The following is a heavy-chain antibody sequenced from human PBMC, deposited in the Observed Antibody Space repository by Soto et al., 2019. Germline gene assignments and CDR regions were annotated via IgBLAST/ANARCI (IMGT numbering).Heavy chain of an antibody. D-gene: IGHD3-16*02. CDR2: IYYSGST. CDR3: ARRHGYTFDY. V-gene: IGHV4-59*08. Sequence: PSEALSLTCTVSGGSIINYFWRWIRQPPGKGLEWIGYIYYSGSTNYNPSLKSRVTISVDTSKNQFSLKLSSVTAADTAVYYCARRHGYTFDYWGQGTLVTVSS. CDR1: GGSIINYF. J-gene: IGHJ4*02.